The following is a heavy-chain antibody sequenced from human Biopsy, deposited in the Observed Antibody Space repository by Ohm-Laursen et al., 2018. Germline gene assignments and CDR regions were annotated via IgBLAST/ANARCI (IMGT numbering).Heavy chain of an antibody. CDR2: IIPILRTT. D-gene: IGHD2-2*01. V-gene: IGHV1-69*11. Sequence: SVKASCKAPTGTFNSYGIIWVRQAPGQGLEWMGRIIPILRTTAYAQTFLGRVTITADSPTSTVDMELTSLTSDDAAVYFCAREAIGYQLPCDDWGQGTLVTVSS. CDR1: TGTFNSYG. CDR3: AREAIGYQLPCDD. J-gene: IGHJ4*02.